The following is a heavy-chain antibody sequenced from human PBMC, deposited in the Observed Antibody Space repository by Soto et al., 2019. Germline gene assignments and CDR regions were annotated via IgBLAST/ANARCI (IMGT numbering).Heavy chain of an antibody. CDR2: IYYSGST. V-gene: IGHV4-59*01. CDR3: ARVFGSGGSCYWFDP. Sequence: QVQLQESGPGLVKPSETLSLTCTVSGGSISSYYWSWIRQPPGKGLEWIGYIYYSGSTNYNPSLKSRVTISVDTSKNQFSLTLRSVTAAATAVYYCARVFGSGGSCYWFDPWGQGTLVTVSS. CDR1: GGSISSYY. J-gene: IGHJ5*02. D-gene: IGHD2-15*01.